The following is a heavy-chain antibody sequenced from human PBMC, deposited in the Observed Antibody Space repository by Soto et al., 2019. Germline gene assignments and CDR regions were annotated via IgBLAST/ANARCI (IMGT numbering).Heavy chain of an antibody. CDR2: ISWNSGSI. V-gene: IGHV3-9*01. CDR1: GFTFDDYA. Sequence: EVQLVESGGGLVQPGRSLRLSCAASGFTFDDYAMHWVRQAPGKGLEWVSGISWNSGSIGYADSVKGRFTISRDNAKNSLYLQMNSLRAEDTALYYCAKDMAVTTKSCYYYYMDVWGKGTTVTVSS. CDR3: AKDMAVTTKSCYYYYMDV. J-gene: IGHJ6*03. D-gene: IGHD4-17*01.